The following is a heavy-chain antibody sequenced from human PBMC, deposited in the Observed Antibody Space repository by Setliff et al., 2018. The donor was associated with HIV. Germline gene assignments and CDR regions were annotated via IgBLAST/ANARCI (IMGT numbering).Heavy chain of an antibody. J-gene: IGHJ4*02. CDR1: GYTFTAYY. V-gene: IGHV1-2*02. Sequence: GASVQVPCKTSGYTFTAYYIHWVRQAPGQGLEWMGWINSNNGGTKYAQNFQGRVTMTRDTSITTAYMELSSLISDDTAVYYCARDERYYDGKGALDYWGQGMLVTVSS. CDR2: INSNNGGT. CDR3: ARDERYYDGKGALDY. D-gene: IGHD3-22*01.